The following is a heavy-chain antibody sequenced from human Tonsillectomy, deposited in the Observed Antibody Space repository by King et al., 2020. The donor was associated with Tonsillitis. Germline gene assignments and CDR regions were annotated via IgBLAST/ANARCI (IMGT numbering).Heavy chain of an antibody. CDR1: GFTFDDYT. Sequence: VQLVESGGVVVQPGGSLRLSCAASGFTFDDYTMHWVRQAPGKGLEWVSLISWDGGSTYYADSVKGRFTISRDNSKNSLYLQMNSLRTEDTALYYCAKETGGDAKGDYFDYWGQGTLVTVSS. D-gene: IGHD3-16*01. CDR3: AKETGGDAKGDYFDY. J-gene: IGHJ4*02. CDR2: ISWDGGST. V-gene: IGHV3-43*01.